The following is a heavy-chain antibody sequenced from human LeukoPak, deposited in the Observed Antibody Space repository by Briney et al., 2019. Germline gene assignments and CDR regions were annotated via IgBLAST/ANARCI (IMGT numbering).Heavy chain of an antibody. CDR2: ISSSGSNM. V-gene: IGHV3-11*04. CDR1: GFTFSDYY. CDR3: ARELSGSWAYYYMDV. J-gene: IGHJ6*03. Sequence: KPGGSLRLSCAASGFTFSDYYMSWIRQGPGKGLEWVFYISSSGSNMDYAFSVKGRFTITRDNAKTSLYLQMNSLRAEDTAVYYCARELSGSWAYYYMDVWGKGTTVTVSS. D-gene: IGHD3-10*01.